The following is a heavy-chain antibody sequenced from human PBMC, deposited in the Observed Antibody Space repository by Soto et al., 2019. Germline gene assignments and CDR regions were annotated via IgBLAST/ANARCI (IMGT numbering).Heavy chain of an antibody. CDR2: IYYSGRT. J-gene: IGHJ5*02. V-gene: IGHV4-31*03. D-gene: IGHD6-6*01. Sequence: QVQLQESGPGLVKPSQTLSLTCTVSGGSISSGGYYWTWIRQHPGKGLEWIGYIYYSGRTYYNQSLKSRVTISVDTSKNQFSLKLSSVTAADTAVYYCARGRYSSSSNWFDPWGQGTLVTVSS. CDR1: GGSISSGGYY. CDR3: ARGRYSSSSNWFDP.